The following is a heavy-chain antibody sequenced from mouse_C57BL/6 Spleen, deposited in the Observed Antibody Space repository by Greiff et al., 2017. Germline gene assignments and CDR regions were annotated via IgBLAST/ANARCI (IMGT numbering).Heavy chain of an antibody. V-gene: IGHV1-5*01. Sequence: VQLQQSGTVLARPGASVKMSCKTSGYTFTSYWMHWVKQRPGQGLEWIGAIYPGNSDTSYNQKFKGKAKLTAVTSASTAYMELSSLTNEDSAVYYCTLYDYDGAWFAYWGQGTLVTVSA. J-gene: IGHJ3*01. CDR2: IYPGNSDT. CDR1: GYTFTSYW. D-gene: IGHD2-4*01. CDR3: TLYDYDGAWFAY.